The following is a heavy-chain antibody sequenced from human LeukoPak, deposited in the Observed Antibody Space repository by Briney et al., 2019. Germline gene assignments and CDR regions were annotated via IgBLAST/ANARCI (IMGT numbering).Heavy chain of an antibody. CDR1: GGSFSGYY. Sequence: SETLSLTCAVYGGSFSGYYWSWIRQPPGKGLEWIGEINHSGSTNYNPSLESRVTISVDTSKNQFSLKLSSVTAADTAVYYCARGRITMVRGVILDYWGQGTLVTVSS. J-gene: IGHJ4*02. D-gene: IGHD3-10*01. V-gene: IGHV4-34*01. CDR3: ARGRITMVRGVILDY. CDR2: INHSGST.